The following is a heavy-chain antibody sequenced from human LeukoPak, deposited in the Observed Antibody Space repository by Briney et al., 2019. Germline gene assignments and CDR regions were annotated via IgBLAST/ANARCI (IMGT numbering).Heavy chain of an antibody. CDR2: ISGSGGST. CDR1: GFTSSSFA. Sequence: GGSLRLSCAASGFTSSSFALSWVRQGPGKGLEWVSGISGSGGSTYYADSVKGRFTISRDNSNNRLYLQMNSLRAEDTAVYYCAKDKGSGTYPPYWGQGTLVTVSS. J-gene: IGHJ4*02. V-gene: IGHV3-23*01. CDR3: AKDKGSGTYPPY. D-gene: IGHD1-26*01.